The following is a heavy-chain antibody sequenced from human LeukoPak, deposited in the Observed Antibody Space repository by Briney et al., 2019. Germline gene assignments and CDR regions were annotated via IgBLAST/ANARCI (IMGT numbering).Heavy chain of an antibody. CDR3: AKADPELVGEDSGDY. D-gene: IGHD3-16*01. CDR1: GFTFSSYA. J-gene: IGHJ4*02. Sequence: PGGSLRLSCAASGFTFSSYAMSWFRQAPGKGLEWVSAISGSGGSTYYADSVKGRFTMSRDNSKNTLYLQMNSLRAEDTAVYYCAKADPELVGEDSGDYWGQGTLVTVSS. CDR2: ISGSGGST. V-gene: IGHV3-23*01.